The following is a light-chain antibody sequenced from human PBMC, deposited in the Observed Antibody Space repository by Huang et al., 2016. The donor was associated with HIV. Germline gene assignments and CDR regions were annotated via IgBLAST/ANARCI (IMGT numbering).Light chain of an antibody. Sequence: IVLTQSQATLSIYPGERVTVYCRASQSVGDHVAWYQHRPGQAPRLLIYDASQRATGISDRFSGSGSGTEFTLTISSLEPEDYAVYYCQQRSNWLTFGGGTKVELK. CDR1: QSVGDH. J-gene: IGKJ4*01. CDR2: DAS. V-gene: IGKV3-11*01. CDR3: QQRSNWLT.